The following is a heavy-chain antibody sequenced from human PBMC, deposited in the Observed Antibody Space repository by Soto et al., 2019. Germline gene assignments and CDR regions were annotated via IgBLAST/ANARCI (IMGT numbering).Heavy chain of an antibody. CDR3: AKEFLEWLLSSLRERRFDP. V-gene: IGHV3-23*01. Sequence: EVQLLESGGGLVQPGGSLRLSCAASGFTFSSYAMSWVRQAPGKGLEWVSAISGSGGSTYYADSVKGRFTISRDNSKNTLYLQINSLRAEDTAVYCCAKEFLEWLLSSLRERRFDPWGQGTLVTVSS. CDR1: GFTFSSYA. CDR2: ISGSGGST. J-gene: IGHJ5*02. D-gene: IGHD3-3*01.